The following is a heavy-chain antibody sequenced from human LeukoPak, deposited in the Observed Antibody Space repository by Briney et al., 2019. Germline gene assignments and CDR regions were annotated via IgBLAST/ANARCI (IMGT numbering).Heavy chain of an antibody. J-gene: IGHJ3*02. CDR3: ARPQHGDLYAFDI. CDR2: VDGDGSTT. V-gene: IGHV3-74*01. D-gene: IGHD4-17*01. CDR1: GFTFTSYW. Sequence: GGSLRLSCAASGFTFTSYWMHWVRQAPGKGLVWVSRVDGDGSTTTYADSGKGRFTISRDNAKNTLYLQMNSLRAEDTAVYYCARPQHGDLYAFDIWGQGTMVTVSS.